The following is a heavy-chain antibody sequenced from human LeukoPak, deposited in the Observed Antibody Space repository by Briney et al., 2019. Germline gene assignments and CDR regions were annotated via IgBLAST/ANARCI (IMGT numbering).Heavy chain of an antibody. CDR2: IRYDGNDK. J-gene: IGHJ5*02. V-gene: IGHV3-30*02. CDR3: AKDLMRDRWFGES. CDR1: GFTFSYYG. Sequence: GRSLRLSCAASGFTFSYYGFHWVRQAPGKGLEWVAFIRYDGNDKFYAESVKGRFTISRDTSRNTLYLQLNSLRLEDTAVYYCAKDLMRDRWFGESWGQGTLVTVSS. D-gene: IGHD3-10*01.